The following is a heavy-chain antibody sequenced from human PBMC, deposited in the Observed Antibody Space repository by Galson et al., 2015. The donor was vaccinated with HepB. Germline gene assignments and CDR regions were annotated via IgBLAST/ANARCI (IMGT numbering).Heavy chain of an antibody. V-gene: IGHV3-66*02. CDR1: GLIVSNNY. CDR2: IYGGGDT. CDR3: ASSSDPTRNWHFDL. J-gene: IGHJ2*01. Sequence: SLRLSCAASGLIVSNNYMTWVRQAPGKGLEWVSLIYGGGDTTYADSVRGRFTISRDISKSTLYAQMTSLTTKDTAVYYCASSSDPTRNWHFDLWGRGTLVIVSS. D-gene: IGHD6-19*01.